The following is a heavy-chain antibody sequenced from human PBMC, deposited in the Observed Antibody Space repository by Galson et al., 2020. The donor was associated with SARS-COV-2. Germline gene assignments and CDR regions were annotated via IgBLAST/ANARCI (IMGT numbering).Heavy chain of an antibody. J-gene: IGHJ3*02. CDR1: GGSISSGSYY. Sequence: SETLSLTCTVSGGSISSGSYYWSWIRQPAGKELEWIGRIHSTGSTNYNPSLKSRVTISVDTSKNQFSLRLSCVTAADTAVYYCARSHDSSGYALDIWGQGTMVTVSA. CDR3: ARSHDSSGYALDI. D-gene: IGHD3-22*01. CDR2: IHSTGST. V-gene: IGHV4-61*02.